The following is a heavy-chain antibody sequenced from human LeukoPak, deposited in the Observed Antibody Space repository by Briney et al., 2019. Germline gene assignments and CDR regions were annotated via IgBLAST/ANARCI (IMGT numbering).Heavy chain of an antibody. J-gene: IGHJ4*02. V-gene: IGHV4-59*01. CDR3: ARVKEGEYDY. CDR2: IYYSGST. Sequence: NPSETLSLTCTVSGGSISSYYWSWIRQPPGKGLEWIGYIYYSGSTNYNPSLKSRVTISVDTSKNQFSLKLSSVTAADTAAYYCARVKEGEYDYWGQGTLVTVSS. CDR1: GGSISSYY. D-gene: IGHD2/OR15-2a*01.